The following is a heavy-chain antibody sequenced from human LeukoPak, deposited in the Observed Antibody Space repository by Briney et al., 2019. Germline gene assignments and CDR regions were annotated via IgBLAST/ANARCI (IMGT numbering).Heavy chain of an antibody. CDR1: GFTFDDHG. CDR3: AREVLSMVRGVIPKEAWGWFDP. Sequence: GSLRLSCAASGFTFDDHGMSWVRQPPGKGLEWIGEIYHIGSTNYNPSLKSRVTILVDKSKNQFSLKLSSVTAADTAVYYCAREVLSMVRGVIPKEAWGWFDPWGQGTLVTVSS. CDR2: IYHIGST. J-gene: IGHJ5*02. V-gene: IGHV4-4*02. D-gene: IGHD3-10*01.